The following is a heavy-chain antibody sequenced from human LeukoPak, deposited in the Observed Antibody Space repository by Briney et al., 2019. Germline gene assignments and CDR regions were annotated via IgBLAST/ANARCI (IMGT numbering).Heavy chain of an antibody. V-gene: IGHV3-23*01. J-gene: IGHJ4*02. CDR3: AKGSAKYYFDS. Sequence: GGSLRLSCAASGFTFKNYAMYWVRQAPGKGLEWVSAIIESGESTYYTDSVKGRFTISRDNSKNTLYLQMNSLRAEDTAFYYCAKGSAKYYFDSWGQGTLVTVSS. D-gene: IGHD3-10*01. CDR1: GFTFKNYA. CDR2: IIESGEST.